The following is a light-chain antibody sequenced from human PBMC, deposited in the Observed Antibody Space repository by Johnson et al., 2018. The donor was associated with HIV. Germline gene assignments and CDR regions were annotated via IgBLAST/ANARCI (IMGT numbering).Light chain of an antibody. CDR2: DNN. Sequence: QSVLTQPPSVSAAPGQKVTISCSGSTSTIGNNYVSWYQQLPGTAPKLLIYDNNKRPSGIPDRFSGFKSGTSANLGITGLQPGDEADYYCGTWDTSLTAGGVFGTGTKVTVL. J-gene: IGLJ1*01. CDR1: TSTIGNNY. V-gene: IGLV1-51*01. CDR3: GTWDTSLTAGGV.